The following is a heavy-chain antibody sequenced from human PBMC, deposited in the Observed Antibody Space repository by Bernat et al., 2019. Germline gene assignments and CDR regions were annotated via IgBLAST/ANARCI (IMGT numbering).Heavy chain of an antibody. V-gene: IGHV6-1*01. D-gene: IGHD1-1*01. CDR3: ARWDELEMKAFAI. J-gene: IGHJ3*02. CDR2: TYYRSKWSN. CDR1: GDSVSSKTAA. Sequence: QVQLQQSGPGLVKPSQTLSLTCAISGDSVSSKTAAWNWIRQSPSRGLEWLGRTYYRSKWSNNYAMSVKSRITINADTSKNQFSLQLNSVTPEDTAVYYCARWDELEMKAFAIWGQGTRVRVCS.